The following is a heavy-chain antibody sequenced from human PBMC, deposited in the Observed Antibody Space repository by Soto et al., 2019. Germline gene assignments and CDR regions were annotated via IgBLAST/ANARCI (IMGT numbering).Heavy chain of an antibody. CDR1: GFTVSSNY. CDR3: ARAASLTNGVCYQGSQTDLYGMDV. CDR2: IYSCGST. Sequence: GGSLRLSCAASGFTVSSNYMSWVRQAPGKGLEWVSVIYSCGSTYYADSVKGRFTISRDNSKNTLYLQMNSLRAEDTAVYYCARAASLTNGVCYQGSQTDLYGMDVWGQGTTVTVSS. D-gene: IGHD2-8*01. V-gene: IGHV3-66*03. J-gene: IGHJ6*02.